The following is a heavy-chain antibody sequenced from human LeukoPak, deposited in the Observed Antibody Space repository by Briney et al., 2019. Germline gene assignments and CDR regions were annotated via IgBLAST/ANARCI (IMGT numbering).Heavy chain of an antibody. V-gene: IGHV1-69*04. CDR3: AREGGSYFFDY. Sequence: GSSVKVSCKASGGTFSSYTISWVRQAPGQGLEWMGRIIPILGIANYAQKFQGSVTITADKSTSTAYMELSSLRSEDTAVYYCAREGGSYFFDYWGQGTLVTVSS. D-gene: IGHD1-26*01. J-gene: IGHJ4*02. CDR1: GGTFSSYT. CDR2: IIPILGIA.